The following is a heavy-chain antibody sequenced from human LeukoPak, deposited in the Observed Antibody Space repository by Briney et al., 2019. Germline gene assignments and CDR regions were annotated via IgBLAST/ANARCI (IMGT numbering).Heavy chain of an antibody. Sequence: GGSLRLSCAASGFTFGNYWMHWVRQAPGKGLVWVSRINSDGSSTNYADSVKGRFTISRDNAKNVLYLQMNSLRAEDTAVYYCARDPHGYWWFDPWGQGTLVTVSS. CDR3: ARDPHGYWWFDP. CDR2: INSDGSST. J-gene: IGHJ5*02. V-gene: IGHV3-74*01. CDR1: GFTFGNYW. D-gene: IGHD5-18*01.